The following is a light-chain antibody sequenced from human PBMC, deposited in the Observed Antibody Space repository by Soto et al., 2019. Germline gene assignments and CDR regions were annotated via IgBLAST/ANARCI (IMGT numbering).Light chain of an antibody. V-gene: IGKV3-20*01. CDR3: QQYGSAPFT. J-gene: IGKJ3*01. Sequence: EIWLTQSPGTLSLSPGERATLSCRASQSVSSSYLAWYQQKPGQAPRLLIYGASSRATGIPDRFSGSGSATDFTLTISRLEPEDFAVYYCQQYGSAPFTFGPGTKVD. CDR2: GAS. CDR1: QSVSSSY.